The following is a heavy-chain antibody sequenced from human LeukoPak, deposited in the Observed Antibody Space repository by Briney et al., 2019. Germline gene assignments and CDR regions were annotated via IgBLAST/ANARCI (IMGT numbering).Heavy chain of an antibody. CDR2: VWHDGSNR. J-gene: IGHJ4*02. CDR3: ARELFGSGSCPDY. CDR1: GFTLRSYA. D-gene: IGHD3-10*01. Sequence: GGPLTLPCTPCGFTLRSYAILWLRQAPRKGVAGVAFVWHDGSNRYYADAVKGRFTISRDNSKNTVYLQMNSLRAEDTAVYYCARELFGSGSCPDYWGQGTLVTVSS. V-gene: IGHV3-33*08.